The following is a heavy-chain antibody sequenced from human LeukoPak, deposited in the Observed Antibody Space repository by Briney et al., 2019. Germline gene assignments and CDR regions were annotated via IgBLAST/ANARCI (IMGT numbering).Heavy chain of an antibody. CDR3: ASSTSCYMFYMDV. J-gene: IGHJ6*03. CDR2: INPNSGGT. D-gene: IGHD2-2*02. Sequence: GASVKVSRKASGYTFTGYYMHWVRQAPGQGLEWMGWINPNSGGTNYAQKFQGRVTMTRDTSISTAYMELNRLRSDDTAVYYCASSTSCYMFYMDVWGKGTTVTVSS. CDR1: GYTFTGYY. V-gene: IGHV1-2*02.